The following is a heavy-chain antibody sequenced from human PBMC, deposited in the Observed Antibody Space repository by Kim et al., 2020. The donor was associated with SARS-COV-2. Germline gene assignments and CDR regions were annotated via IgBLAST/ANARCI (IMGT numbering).Heavy chain of an antibody. CDR3: ARGGIAAAGTRSVVY. CDR1: GFTFSSYA. D-gene: IGHD6-13*01. CDR2: ISYDGSNK. Sequence: GGSLRLSCAASGFTFSSYAMHWVRQAPGKGLEWVAVISYDGSNKYYADSVKGRFTISRDNSKNTLYLQMNSLRAEDTAVYYCARGGIAAAGTRSVVYWGQGTLVTVSS. V-gene: IGHV3-30*04. J-gene: IGHJ4*02.